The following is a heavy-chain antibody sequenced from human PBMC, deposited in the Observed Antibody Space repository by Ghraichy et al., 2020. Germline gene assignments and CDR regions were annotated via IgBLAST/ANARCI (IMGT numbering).Heavy chain of an antibody. D-gene: IGHD6-13*01. CDR3: ARRGYSSTPYYYYYMDV. CDR2: INHSGST. CDR1: GGSFSGYY. V-gene: IGHV4-34*01. J-gene: IGHJ6*03. Sequence: SETLSLTCAVYGGSFSGYYWSWIRQPPGKGLEWIGEINHSGSTNYNPSLKSRVTISVDTSKNQFSLKLSSVTAADTAVYYCARRGYSSTPYYYYYMDVWGKGTTVTVSS.